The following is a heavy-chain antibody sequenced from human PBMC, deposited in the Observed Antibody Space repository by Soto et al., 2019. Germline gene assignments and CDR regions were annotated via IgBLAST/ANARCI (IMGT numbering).Heavy chain of an antibody. D-gene: IGHD3-22*01. CDR3: VKVSSDSSGYYLPFDY. CDR2: ISGSGGST. CDR1: GFTFSSYA. Sequence: SLRLSCAASGFTFSSYAMSWVRQAPGKGLEWVSAISGSGGSTYYADSVKGRFTISRDNSKNTLYLQMNSLRAEDTAVYYCVKVSSDSSGYYLPFDYWGQGTLVTVYS. V-gene: IGHV3-23*01. J-gene: IGHJ4*02.